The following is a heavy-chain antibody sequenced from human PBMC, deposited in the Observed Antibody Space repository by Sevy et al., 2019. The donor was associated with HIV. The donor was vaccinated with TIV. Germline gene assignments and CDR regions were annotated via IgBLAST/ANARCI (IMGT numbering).Heavy chain of an antibody. V-gene: IGHV3-21*01. J-gene: IGHJ4*02. D-gene: IGHD2-15*01. CDR2: ISSSSSYI. CDR1: GFTFSSYS. CDR3: AREVTHNYYCSGGSCYSGYFDY. Sequence: GGSLRLSCAASGFTFSSYSMNWVRQAPGKGLEWVSSISSSSSYIYYTDSVKGRFTISRDNAKNSLYLQMNSLRAEDTAVYYCAREVTHNYYCSGGSCYSGYFDYWGQGTLVTVSS.